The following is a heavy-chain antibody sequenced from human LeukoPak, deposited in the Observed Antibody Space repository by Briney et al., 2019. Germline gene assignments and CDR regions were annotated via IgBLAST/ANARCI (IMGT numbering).Heavy chain of an antibody. CDR2: ISGDGGST. D-gene: IGHD3-16*02. CDR1: GFTFDDYA. Sequence: PGGSLRLSCAASGFTFDDYAMHLVRQAPGKGLEWVSLISGDGGSTYYADSVKGRFTISRDNSKNSLYLQMNSLRTEDTALYYCAKERLWGSYRTNGIDYWGQGTLVTVSS. CDR3: AKERLWGSYRTNGIDY. V-gene: IGHV3-43*02. J-gene: IGHJ4*02.